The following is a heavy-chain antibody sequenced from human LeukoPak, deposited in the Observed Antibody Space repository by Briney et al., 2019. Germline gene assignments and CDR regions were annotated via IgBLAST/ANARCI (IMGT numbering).Heavy chain of an antibody. CDR1: GGSFSGYY. CDR3: ARHTFRGARGQKFDP. J-gene: IGHJ5*02. D-gene: IGHD3-10*01. Sequence: SETLSLTCAVYGGSFSGYYWSWIRQPPGKGLEWIGEINHSGSTNYNPSLKSRVTISVDTSKNQFSLKLSSVTAADTAVYYCARHTFRGARGQKFDPWGQGTLVTVSS. CDR2: INHSGST. V-gene: IGHV4-34*01.